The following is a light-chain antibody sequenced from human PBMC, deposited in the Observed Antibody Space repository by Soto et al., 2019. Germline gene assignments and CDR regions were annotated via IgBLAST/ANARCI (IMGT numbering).Light chain of an antibody. CDR2: WAS. CDR1: QSVLYSSNNKNF. V-gene: IGKV4-1*01. CDR3: QQYYTPPPT. Sequence: DIVMTQSPDSLAVSLGERVTINCKSSQSVLYSSNNKNFLAWYQQKPRQPPKLLIYWASTRESGVPDRFSGSGSATDFTLTISSLQAEDVAVYYCQQYYTPPPTFGQGTELEIK. J-gene: IGKJ2*01.